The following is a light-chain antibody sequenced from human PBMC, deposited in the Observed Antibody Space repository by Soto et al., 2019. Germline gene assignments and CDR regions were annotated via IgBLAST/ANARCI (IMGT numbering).Light chain of an antibody. Sequence: AIQMTQSPSSLSAYVGDRFTITCRAGQGVRDALVWYQQKAGKAPKLLMSASSVLQTGVPSRFSGSGFGANFTLTISSLQPDDFATYYFLQDGSYPWTFGHGTNVEV. J-gene: IGKJ1*01. CDR3: LQDGSYPWT. CDR2: ASS. CDR1: QGVRDA. V-gene: IGKV1-6*01.